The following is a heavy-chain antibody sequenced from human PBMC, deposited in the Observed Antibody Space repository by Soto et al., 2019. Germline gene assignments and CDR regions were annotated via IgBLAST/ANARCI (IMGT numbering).Heavy chain of an antibody. J-gene: IGHJ6*01. V-gene: IGHV3-21*06. CDR1: GFIFSIYS. CDR2: ITSGSEYI. D-gene: IGHD3-3*01. CDR3: ARERPYYDFQLVV. Sequence: GGSLRLSCAASGFIFSIYSMKWVRQAPGKGLEWVSSITSGSEYIFYADSVKGRFTISKDNTKNSVYLQMNNLRAEDSCLYCCARERPYYDFQLVVWGQGTTV.